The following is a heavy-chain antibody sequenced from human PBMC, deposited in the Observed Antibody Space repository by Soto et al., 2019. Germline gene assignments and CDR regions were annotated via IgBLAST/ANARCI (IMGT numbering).Heavy chain of an antibody. CDR2: IIPIFGTA. Sequence: QVQLVQSGAEVKKPGSSVKVSCKASGGTFSSYAISWVRQAPGQGLEWMGGIIPIFGTANYAQKFQGRVTITADESTSTAYMELSSLRSEDTAVYYCARLAMVRGVREYYFDYWGQGTLVTVSS. D-gene: IGHD3-10*01. CDR3: ARLAMVRGVREYYFDY. J-gene: IGHJ4*02. CDR1: GGTFSSYA. V-gene: IGHV1-69*01.